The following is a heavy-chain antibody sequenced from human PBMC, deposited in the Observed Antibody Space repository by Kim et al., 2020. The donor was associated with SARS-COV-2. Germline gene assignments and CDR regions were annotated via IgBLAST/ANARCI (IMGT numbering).Heavy chain of an antibody. CDR3: ARAATQWFGDLLGTYFDY. CDR1: SGSVSNYY. D-gene: IGHD3-10*01. V-gene: IGHV4-59*02. J-gene: IGHJ4*02. CDR2: IFYTGSI. Sequence: SETLSLTCTVSSGSVSNYYWSWIRQPPGKGLESIGYIFYTGSISYNPSLESRVSMSLDTSKNQFSLELNYVTAADTATYYSARAATQWFGDLLGTYFDYWGQGILVTVSS.